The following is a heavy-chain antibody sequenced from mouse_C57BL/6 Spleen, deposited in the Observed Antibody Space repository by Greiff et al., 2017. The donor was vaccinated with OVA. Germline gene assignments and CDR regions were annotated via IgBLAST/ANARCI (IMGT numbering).Heavy chain of an antibody. D-gene: IGHD4-1*01. CDR1: GFTFSDYG. V-gene: IGHV5-17*01. CDR3: APGSWFAY. Sequence: DVMLVESGGGLVKPGGSLKLSCAASGFTFSDYGMHWVRQAPEKGLEWVAYISSGSSTINYADTVKGRFTISRDNAKITLFLQLTSLGSEDTAMYYCAPGSWFAYWGQGTLVTVSA. CDR2: ISSGSSTI. J-gene: IGHJ3*01.